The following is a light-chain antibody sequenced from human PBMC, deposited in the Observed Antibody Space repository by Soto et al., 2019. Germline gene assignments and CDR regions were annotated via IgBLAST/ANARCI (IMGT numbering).Light chain of an antibody. CDR3: QQYGSSPPIT. Sequence: EIVLTPSPGTLSLSPVERATLSCRASQSVSNTYLAWYRQKPGQAPRLLIYDASSRATGIPDRFSGSGSGTDFTLTISRLEPEDFAVYYCQQYGSSPPITFGQGTRLEIK. J-gene: IGKJ5*01. V-gene: IGKV3-20*01. CDR2: DAS. CDR1: QSVSNTY.